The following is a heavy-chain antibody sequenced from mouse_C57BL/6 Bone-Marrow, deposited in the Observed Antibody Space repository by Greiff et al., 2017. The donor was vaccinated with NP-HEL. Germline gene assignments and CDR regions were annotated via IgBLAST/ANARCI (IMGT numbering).Heavy chain of an antibody. V-gene: IGHV1-81*01. CDR3: ARGGRSVSFAY. J-gene: IGHJ3*01. CDR1: GYTFTSYG. Sequence: VQVVESGAELARPGASVKLSCKASGYTFTSYGISWVKQRTGQGLEWIGEIYPRSGNTYYNEKFKGKATLTADKSSSTAYMELRSLTSEDSAVYFCARGGRSVSFAYWGQGTLVTVSA. CDR2: IYPRSGNT. D-gene: IGHD3-3*01.